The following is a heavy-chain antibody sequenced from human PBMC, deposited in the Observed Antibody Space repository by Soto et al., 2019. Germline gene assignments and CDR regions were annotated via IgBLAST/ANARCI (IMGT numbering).Heavy chain of an antibody. V-gene: IGHV1-18*01. D-gene: IGHD4-17*01. J-gene: IGHJ4*02. CDR1: GYSFGSYA. CDR2: ISGYNGKT. Sequence: VKASWEGSGYSFGSYAIRWVRQANRQGLEWMGWISGYNGKTTYAQNFQGRLTMTTDRSTSTAYMEMRSLRSDDTALYYCTRDNRFSDYGGNNYFDYCGQGSLVTLSS. CDR3: TRDNRFSDYGGNNYFDY.